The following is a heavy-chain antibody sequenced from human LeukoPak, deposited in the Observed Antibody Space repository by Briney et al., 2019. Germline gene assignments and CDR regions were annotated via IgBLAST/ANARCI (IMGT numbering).Heavy chain of an antibody. CDR1: GFTFGSYA. J-gene: IGHJ4*02. D-gene: IGHD1-14*01. CDR2: ISGSDGHT. CDR3: AKAETPGGARIDY. Sequence: PGGSLRLSCAASGFTFGSYAMSWVRQAPGEGLEWVSTISGSDGHTSYADSVKGRFTISRDNSKNTLWLQMNSLRAEDTAIYYWAKAETPGGARIDYWGQETLFTFSS. V-gene: IGHV3-23*01.